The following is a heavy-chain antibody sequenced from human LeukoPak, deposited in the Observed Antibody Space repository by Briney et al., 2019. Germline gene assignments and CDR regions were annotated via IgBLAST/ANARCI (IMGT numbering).Heavy chain of an antibody. CDR1: GFTFSSYG. D-gene: IGHD3-9*01. Sequence: GGSLRLSCAASGFTFSSYGMHWVRQAPGKGLEWVAVISYDGSNKYYADSVKGRFTISRDNSKNTLYLQMNSLRAEDTAVYYCARDFGWLSGFDNWGQGTLVTVSS. CDR2: ISYDGSNK. CDR3: ARDFGWLSGFDN. V-gene: IGHV3-30*03. J-gene: IGHJ4*02.